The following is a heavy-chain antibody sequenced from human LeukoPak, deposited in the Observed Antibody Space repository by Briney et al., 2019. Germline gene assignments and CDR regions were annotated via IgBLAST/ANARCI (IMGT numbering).Heavy chain of an antibody. CDR2: IYHSGST. V-gene: IGHV4-4*02. Sequence: SETLSLTCAVSGGSISSSNWWSWVRQPPGKGPEWIGEIYHSGSTNYNPSLKSRVTISVDKSKNQFSLKLSSVTAADTAVYYCAKKKGSRGGFDYWGQGTLVTVSS. D-gene: IGHD6-13*01. CDR3: AKKKGSRGGFDY. CDR1: GGSISSSNW. J-gene: IGHJ4*02.